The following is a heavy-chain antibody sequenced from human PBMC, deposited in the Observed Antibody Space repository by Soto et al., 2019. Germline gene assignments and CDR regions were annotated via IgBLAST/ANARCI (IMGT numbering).Heavy chain of an antibody. CDR1: GFTFGDYA. CDR3: SRGFYANTSYPRFDF. D-gene: IGHD2-21*01. CDR2: IRSKAYGETT. Sequence: PGGSLGLSCTGSGFTFGDYAVSWFRQAPGKGLECVGFIRSKAYGETTDYAASVKGRFTISRDDSKTIAYLQMNSLKTEDTAIYYCSRGFYANTSYPRFDFWGQGTLVTVSS. V-gene: IGHV3-49*03. J-gene: IGHJ4*02.